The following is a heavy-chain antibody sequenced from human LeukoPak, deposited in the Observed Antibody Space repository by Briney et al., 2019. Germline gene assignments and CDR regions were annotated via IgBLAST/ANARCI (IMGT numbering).Heavy chain of an antibody. CDR2: IYTSGST. D-gene: IGHD6-13*01. Sequence: PSETLSLTCTVSGGSISSGSYYWSWIRQPAGKGLEWIGRIYTSGSTNYNPSLKSRVTISVDTSKNQFSLQLNSVTPEDTAVYYCAREYSSSWGNWFDPWGQGTLVTVSS. CDR3: AREYSSSWGNWFDP. CDR1: GGSISSGSYY. V-gene: IGHV4-61*02. J-gene: IGHJ5*02.